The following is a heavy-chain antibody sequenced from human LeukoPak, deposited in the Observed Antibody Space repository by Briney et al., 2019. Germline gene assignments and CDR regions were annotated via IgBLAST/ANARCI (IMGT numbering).Heavy chain of an antibody. CDR1: GSTFSSFA. CDR3: AKGRDWNFNWFDP. J-gene: IGHJ5*02. D-gene: IGHD1-7*01. CDR2: IRGSGGST. Sequence: GGSLRLSCAASGSTFSSFAMSWVRQAPGKGLEWVSAIRGSGGSTYSADSVKGRFTISRDNSKNTVYLQMNSLRAEDTAVYYCAKGRDWNFNWFDPWGQGTLVTVSS. V-gene: IGHV3-23*01.